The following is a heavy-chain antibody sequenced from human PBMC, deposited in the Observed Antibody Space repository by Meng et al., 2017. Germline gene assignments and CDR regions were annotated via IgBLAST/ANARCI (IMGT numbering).Heavy chain of an antibody. CDR1: GYTFTSYD. J-gene: IGHJ4*02. D-gene: IGHD5-12*01. CDR2: MNPNSGNT. Sequence: ASVKVSCKASGYTFTSYDINWVRQATGQGLEWMGWMNPNSGNTGYAQKFQGRVTMTRNTSIRTAYMELSSLRSEDTAVYYCARKGPYGGYDSYYFDYWGQGTLVTVSS. CDR3: ARKGPYGGYDSYYFDY. V-gene: IGHV1-8*01.